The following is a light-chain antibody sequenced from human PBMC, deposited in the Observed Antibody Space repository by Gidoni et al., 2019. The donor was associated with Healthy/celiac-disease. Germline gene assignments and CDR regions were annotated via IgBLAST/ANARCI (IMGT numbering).Light chain of an antibody. CDR2: EDT. V-gene: IGLV3-10*01. CDR1: IAKKKY. CDR3: YSTDSSGNLWV. J-gene: IGLJ3*02. Sequence: SYELTQPPSVSVPRTNGQDHLLWRCIAKKKYAYWYQQKSGQAPVLVIDEDTKRPSGIPERFSGSSSGTMATLTISGAQVEDEADYYCYSTDSSGNLWVFGGGTKLTVL.